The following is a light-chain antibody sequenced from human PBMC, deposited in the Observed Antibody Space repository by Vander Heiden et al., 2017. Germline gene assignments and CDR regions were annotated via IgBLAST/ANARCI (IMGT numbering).Light chain of an antibody. CDR3: QAWDSSTAR. CDR1: KLGDKY. J-gene: IGLJ2*01. Sequence: SYELTQPPSVSVSPGQTASITCSGDKLGDKYACWYQQKPGQSPVLVIYQDSKRPSGIHERFSGSNSGNTATLTISGTQAMDEADYYCQAWDSSTARFGGGTKLTVL. CDR2: QDS. V-gene: IGLV3-1*01.